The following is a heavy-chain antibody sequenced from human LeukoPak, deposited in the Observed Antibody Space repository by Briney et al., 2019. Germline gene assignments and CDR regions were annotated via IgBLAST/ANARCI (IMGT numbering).Heavy chain of an antibody. V-gene: IGHV2-70*01. Sequence: SGPALVKPTQTLTLTCTFSGFSLSTSGMCVSWIRQPPGKALEWLALIDWDDDKYYSTSLKTRLTISKDTSKNQVVLTMTNMDPVDTATYYCARMLLDRGYSYGAFDYWGQGTLVTVSS. CDR1: GFSLSTSGMC. CDR3: ARMLLDRGYSYGAFDY. CDR2: IDWDDDK. J-gene: IGHJ4*02. D-gene: IGHD5-18*01.